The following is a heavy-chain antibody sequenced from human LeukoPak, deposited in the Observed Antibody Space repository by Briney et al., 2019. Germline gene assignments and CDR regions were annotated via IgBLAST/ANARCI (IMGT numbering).Heavy chain of an antibody. Sequence: PSETLSHTCAVSGGSISSSNWWSWVRQPPGKGLEWIGEIYHSGSTNYNPSLKSRVTISVDKSKNQFSLKLSSVTAADTAVYYCARVYGSGKKFDYWGQGTLVTVSS. V-gene: IGHV4-4*02. CDR3: ARVYGSGKKFDY. D-gene: IGHD3-10*01. J-gene: IGHJ4*02. CDR1: GGSISSSNW. CDR2: IYHSGST.